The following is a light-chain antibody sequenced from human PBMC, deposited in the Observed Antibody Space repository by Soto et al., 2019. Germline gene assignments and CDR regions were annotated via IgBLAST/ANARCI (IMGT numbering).Light chain of an antibody. CDR1: SSDVGGYNY. V-gene: IGLV2-14*01. CDR2: DVS. CDR3: SSYTGSSTYVV. J-gene: IGLJ2*01. Sequence: QSALTQPASVSGSPGQSITISCTETSSDVGGYNYVSWYQQHPGKAPKLMIYDVSYRPSGVSNRFSGSKSGNTASLTISGLQAEDEADYYCSSYTGSSTYVVFGGGTKLTVL.